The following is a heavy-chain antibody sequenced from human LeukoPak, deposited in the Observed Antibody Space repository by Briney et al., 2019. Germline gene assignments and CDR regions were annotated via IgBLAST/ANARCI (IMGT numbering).Heavy chain of an antibody. V-gene: IGHV3-7*03. D-gene: IGHD1-26*01. CDR1: GFTVSRYW. CDR2: INQDGSEK. Sequence: GGSLRLSCAASGFTVSRYWMSWVRRAPGKGQEWVANINQDGSEKYYVDSVKGRFTISRDNAKNSLYLQMISLRDGDTAVYYCARDPGQWERQYDYWGQGTLVTVSS. J-gene: IGHJ4*02. CDR3: ARDPGQWERQYDY.